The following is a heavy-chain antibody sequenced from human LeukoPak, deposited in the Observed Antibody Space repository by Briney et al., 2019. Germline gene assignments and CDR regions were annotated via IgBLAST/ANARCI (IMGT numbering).Heavy chain of an antibody. CDR1: GFTFSIYW. Sequence: GGSLRLSCAASGFTFSIYWMSWVRQAPGKGLEWVANMKQDGSEKYYVDSVKGRFTISRDNAKNSLYLQMNSLRAEDTAVYYCARDDSGGSDYWGQGTLVTVSS. J-gene: IGHJ4*02. CDR2: MKQDGSEK. V-gene: IGHV3-7*03. CDR3: ARDDSGGSDY. D-gene: IGHD3-16*01.